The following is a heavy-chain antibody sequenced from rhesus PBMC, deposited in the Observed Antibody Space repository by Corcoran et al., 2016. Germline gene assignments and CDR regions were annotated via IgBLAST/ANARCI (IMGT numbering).Heavy chain of an antibody. CDR1: GLSASSNY. CDR3: VRDKDRDFDF. V-gene: IGHV4-147*01. CDR2: IYGSDGST. Sequence: QVQLQESGPGLVKPSETLSLTCAVSGLSASSNYWSGIRQTPGKGLEWIGYIYGSDGSTYYKPSLTSRVTISTDTSKNQFSLRLTSVTAADSAIYYCVRDKDRDFDFWGRGVLVTVSS. J-gene: IGHJ4*01.